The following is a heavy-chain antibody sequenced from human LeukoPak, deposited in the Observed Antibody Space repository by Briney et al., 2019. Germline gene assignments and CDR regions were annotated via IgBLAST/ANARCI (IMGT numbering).Heavy chain of an antibody. CDR1: GFTFSSYA. D-gene: IGHD6-19*01. V-gene: IGHV3-23*01. Sequence: QPGGSLRLSCAASGFTFSSYAMSWVRQAPGKGLEWVSAISGSGGSTYYADSVKGRFTISRDNSKDTLYLQMNSLRAEDTAVYYCAKDSSDSSGWILGAEYFQHWGQGTLVTVSS. CDR3: AKDSSDSSGWILGAEYFQH. J-gene: IGHJ1*01. CDR2: ISGSGGST.